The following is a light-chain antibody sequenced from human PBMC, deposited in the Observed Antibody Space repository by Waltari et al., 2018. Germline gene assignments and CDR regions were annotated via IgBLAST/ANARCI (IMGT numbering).Light chain of an antibody. J-gene: IGLJ2*01. CDR2: EVT. Sequence: QSALTQPPSASGSPGQSVTISCTGTSSDIGGYNYVSWYQQRPGQAPKLLIYEVTNRPSGVPDRFSGSKSANTASLTVSGLQAEDEADYYCSSYAGSNYVAFGGGTKLTVL. V-gene: IGLV2-8*01. CDR3: SSYAGSNYVA. CDR1: SSDIGGYNY.